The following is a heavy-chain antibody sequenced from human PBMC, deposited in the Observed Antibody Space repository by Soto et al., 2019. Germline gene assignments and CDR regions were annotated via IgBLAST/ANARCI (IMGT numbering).Heavy chain of an antibody. V-gene: IGHV1-2*02. CDR3: AREGGAAPGARREWYLDL. CDR1: GYTLTDYY. Sequence: QVHLVQSGAEVKKPGASVTVSCKTSGYTLTDYYMHWVRQAHGQGLEWMAWINPHTGDTGIAERLQGRVTMTRDTSTNTAHLGLTSLTSDDTAIYYCAREGGAAPGARREWYLDLWGRGSLVTVSS. D-gene: IGHD6-25*01. CDR2: INPHTGDT. J-gene: IGHJ2*01.